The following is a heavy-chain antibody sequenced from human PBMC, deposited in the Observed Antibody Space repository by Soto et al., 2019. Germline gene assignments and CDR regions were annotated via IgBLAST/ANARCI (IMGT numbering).Heavy chain of an antibody. CDR2: IYYSGST. D-gene: IGHD6-13*01. J-gene: IGHJ4*02. CDR3: ALGGQQLDQGY. CDR1: GGSISSSSYY. Sequence: QLQLQESGPGLVKPSETLSLTCTVSGGSISSSSYYWGWIRQPPGKGLEWIGSIYYSGSTYYNPSLKSRVTISVDTSKNQFSLKLSSVTAADTAVYYCALGGQQLDQGYWGQGTLVTVSS. V-gene: IGHV4-39*01.